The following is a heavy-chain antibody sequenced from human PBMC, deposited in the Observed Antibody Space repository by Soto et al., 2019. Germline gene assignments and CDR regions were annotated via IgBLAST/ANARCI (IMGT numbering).Heavy chain of an antibody. CDR3: ARRGSGSYYDY. D-gene: IGHD1-26*01. J-gene: IGHJ4*02. CDR2: ISGSGGST. Sequence: EVQLLESGGGLVQPGGSLRLSCAASGFTFSSYAMRWVRQAPVKGLGWVSAISGSGGSTYYADSVKGRCTISRDNSKISLYLQMNSLRAEDTAVYYCARRGSGSYYDYWGQGTLVTVSS. CDR1: GFTFSSYA. V-gene: IGHV3-23*01.